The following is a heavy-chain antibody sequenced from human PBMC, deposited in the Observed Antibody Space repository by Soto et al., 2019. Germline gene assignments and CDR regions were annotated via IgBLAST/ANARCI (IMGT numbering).Heavy chain of an antibody. CDR1: GFTFSSYW. V-gene: IGHV3-74*01. D-gene: IGHD4-17*01. CDR3: ARGPHTVTTYYYYGMDV. J-gene: IGHJ6*02. Sequence: PGGSLRLSCAASGFTFSSYWMHWVRQAPGKGLVWVSRINSDGSSTSYADSVKGRFTISRDNAKNTLYLQMNSLRAEDTAVYYCARGPHTVTTYYYYGMDVWGQGTTVTVSS. CDR2: INSDGSST.